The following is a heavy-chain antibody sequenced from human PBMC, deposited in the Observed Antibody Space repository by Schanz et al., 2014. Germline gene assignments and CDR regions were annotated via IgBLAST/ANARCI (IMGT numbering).Heavy chain of an antibody. J-gene: IGHJ5*02. CDR1: GFTFSSYA. Sequence: QVQLVESGGGVVQFGRSLRLSCVASGFTFSSYAMHWVRQAPGQGLEWVAVIAYDGSNKYCADSVKGRFTISRDNSKNTLYLQMIKLRGEDTAVYYCARDRGYCSGCSCFCFDHWGQGTLVTVSS. V-gene: IGHV3-30-3*01. CDR2: IAYDGSNK. D-gene: IGHD2-15*01. CDR3: ARDRGYCSGCSCFCFDH.